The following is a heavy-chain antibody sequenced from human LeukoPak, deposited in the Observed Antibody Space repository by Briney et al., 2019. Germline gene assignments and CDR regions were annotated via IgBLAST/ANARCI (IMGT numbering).Heavy chain of an antibody. Sequence: PSETLSLTCGVSGGSISNTNWWTWVRQPPGKGLEWIGEVNLQGSTNYNPSLKSRVAISVDKSKNQFSLKLSSLTAADTAVYYCARRREGSSSVDSWGQGTLVTVSS. CDR1: GGSISNTNW. CDR2: VNLQGST. J-gene: IGHJ4*02. D-gene: IGHD6-6*01. CDR3: ARRREGSSSVDS. V-gene: IGHV4-4*02.